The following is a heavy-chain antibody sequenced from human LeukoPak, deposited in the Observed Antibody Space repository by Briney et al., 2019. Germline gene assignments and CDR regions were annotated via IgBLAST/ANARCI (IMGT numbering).Heavy chain of an antibody. J-gene: IGHJ4*02. Sequence: SETLSLTCSVSGMSISSYYWTWIRQPAGKGLEWIGRIFTSGSTSYNPSLTSRVTMSVDTSKNQFSLTLTSVTAADTAVYYCARRLLVGGIDSWGQGNLVTVSS. CDR2: IFTSGST. V-gene: IGHV4-4*07. CDR3: ARRLLVGGIDS. D-gene: IGHD1-26*01. CDR1: GMSISSYY.